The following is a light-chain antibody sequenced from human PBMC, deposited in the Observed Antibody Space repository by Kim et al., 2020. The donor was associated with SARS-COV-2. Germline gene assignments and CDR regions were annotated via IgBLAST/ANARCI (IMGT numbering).Light chain of an antibody. V-gene: IGKV3-11*01. J-gene: IGKJ5*01. CDR1: QSVSNY. CDR3: QQRNNWPPT. CDR2: DAS. Sequence: LSPGERATLSCRASQSVSNYLIWYQQKPGHPPRLLMYDASNRVTGIPDRFSGIGSGTDFTLTISSLEPEDFAVYYCQQRNNWPPTFGQGTRLEIK.